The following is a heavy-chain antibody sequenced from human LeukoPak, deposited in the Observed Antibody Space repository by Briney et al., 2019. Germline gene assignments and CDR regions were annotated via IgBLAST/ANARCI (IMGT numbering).Heavy chain of an antibody. Sequence: PGGSLRLSCAASKFTFSHYAMHWVRQAPGKGLEWVAVIWNDGSDKYYADSVKGRFTVSRDNSRNILYLQMDSLRAEDTGVYYCAKDAQRGFDYSNSLQHWGPETLVTVSS. J-gene: IGHJ1*01. V-gene: IGHV3-33*06. D-gene: IGHD4-11*01. CDR1: KFTFSHYA. CDR2: IWNDGSDK. CDR3: AKDAQRGFDYSNSLQH.